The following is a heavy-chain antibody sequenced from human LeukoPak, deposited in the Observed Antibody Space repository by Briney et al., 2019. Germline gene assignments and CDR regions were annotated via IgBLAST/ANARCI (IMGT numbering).Heavy chain of an antibody. J-gene: IGHJ6*03. V-gene: IGHV1-69*13. Sequence: GASVKVSCKASGGTFSSYAISWVRQAPGQGLEWMGGIIPIFGTANYAQKFQGRVTITADESTSTAYMELSSLRSEDTAVYYCARARVRFLGNDYYYMDVWGKGTTVTVSS. CDR2: IIPIFGTA. CDR3: ARARVRFLGNDYYYMDV. D-gene: IGHD3-3*01. CDR1: GGTFSSYA.